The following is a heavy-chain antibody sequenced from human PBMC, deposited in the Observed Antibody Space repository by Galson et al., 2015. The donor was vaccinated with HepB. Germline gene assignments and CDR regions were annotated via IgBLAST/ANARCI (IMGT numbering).Heavy chain of an antibody. CDR1: GGTFSSYA. V-gene: IGHV1-69*13. D-gene: IGHD2-8*01. CDR2: IIPIFGTA. CDR3: AAVYATSTYFDY. J-gene: IGHJ4*02. Sequence: SVKVSCKASGGTFSSYAISWVRQAPGQGLEWMGGIIPIFGTANYAQKFQGRVTITADESTSTAYMELSSLRSEDTAVYYCAAVYATSTYFDYWGQGTLVTVSS.